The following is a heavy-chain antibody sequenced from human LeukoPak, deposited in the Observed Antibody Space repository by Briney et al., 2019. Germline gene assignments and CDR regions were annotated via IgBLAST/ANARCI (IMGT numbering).Heavy chain of an antibody. CDR1: GYTFTSYC. D-gene: IGHD5-12*01. Sequence: ASVKDSCKASGYTFTSYCMHWVRQAPGQVLEWMGIINPSGGSTSYAQKFQGRVTMTRDTSTSTVYMELSSLRSEDTAVYYCARGYSGYEDFDYWGQGTLVTVSS. V-gene: IGHV1-46*01. CDR3: ARGYSGYEDFDY. J-gene: IGHJ4*02. CDR2: INPSGGST.